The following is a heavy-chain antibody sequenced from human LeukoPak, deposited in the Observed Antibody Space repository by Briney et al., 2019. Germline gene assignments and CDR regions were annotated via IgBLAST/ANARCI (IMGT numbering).Heavy chain of an antibody. CDR3: ARDRILRQFDY. CDR1: GFTFSSYS. D-gene: IGHD4-17*01. V-gene: IGHV3-21*01. CDR2: ISSSSYI. J-gene: IGHJ4*02. Sequence: PGGSLRLSCAASGFTFSSYSMNWVRQAPGKGLEWVSSISSSSYIYYADSVKGRFTISRDNAKNSLYLQMNSLRAEDTAVYYCARDRILRQFDYWGQGTLVTVSS.